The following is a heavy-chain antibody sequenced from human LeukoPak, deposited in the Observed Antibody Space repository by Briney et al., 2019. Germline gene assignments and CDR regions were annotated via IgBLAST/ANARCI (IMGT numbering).Heavy chain of an antibody. CDR3: ALRGVPAHQIMYYFEY. V-gene: IGHV3-23*01. J-gene: IGHJ4*02. CDR1: GFTFSRYA. D-gene: IGHD2-8*01. Sequence: SGGSLRLSCAASGFTFSRYAMSWVRQAPGKGLEWVSLISDSGASRYYADSVRGRFTISRDNSKNTLYLQMNSLSAEDTAAYYCALRGVPAHQIMYYFEYWGQGTLVTVSS. CDR2: ISDSGASR.